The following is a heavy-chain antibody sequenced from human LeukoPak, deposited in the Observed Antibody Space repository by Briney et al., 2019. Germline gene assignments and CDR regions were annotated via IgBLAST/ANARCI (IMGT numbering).Heavy chain of an antibody. CDR3: ARDRRYYGSGSPPYGYYFDY. CDR2: ISAYNGNT. CDR1: GYTFTSYG. D-gene: IGHD3-10*01. V-gene: IGHV1-18*01. J-gene: IGHJ4*02. Sequence: GASVKVSCKASGYTFTSYGISWVRQAPGQGLEWMGWISAYNGNTNYAQKLQGRVTMTTDTSTSTAYMELRSLRSEDTAVYYCARDRRYYGSGSPPYGYYFDYWGQGTLVTVSS.